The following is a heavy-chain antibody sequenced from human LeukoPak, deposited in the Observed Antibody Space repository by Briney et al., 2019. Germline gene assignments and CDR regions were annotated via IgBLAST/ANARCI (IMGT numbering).Heavy chain of an antibody. J-gene: IGHJ5*02. CDR3: ARADCTNGVCYFDP. Sequence: GGSLRLSCAASGFTFSTYGMHWVRQAPGKGLEWVAFIRSDGINKYYADSVKGRFTISRDNSKNTLYLQMNSLRAEDTAVYYCARADCTNGVCYFDPWGQGTLVTVSS. CDR2: IRSDGINK. D-gene: IGHD2-8*01. V-gene: IGHV3-30*02. CDR1: GFTFSTYG.